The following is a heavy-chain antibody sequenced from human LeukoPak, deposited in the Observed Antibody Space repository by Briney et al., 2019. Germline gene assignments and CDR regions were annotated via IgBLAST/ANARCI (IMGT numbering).Heavy chain of an antibody. V-gene: IGHV5-10-1*01. D-gene: IGHD3-9*01. Sequence: GESLKISCKGSGYSFTSYWISWVRQMPGKGLEWMGRTDPSDSYTNYSPSFQGHVTISADKSISTAYLQWSSLKASDTAMYYCASDWSYAFDIWGQGTMVTVSS. J-gene: IGHJ3*02. CDR3: ASDWSYAFDI. CDR2: TDPSDSYT. CDR1: GYSFTSYW.